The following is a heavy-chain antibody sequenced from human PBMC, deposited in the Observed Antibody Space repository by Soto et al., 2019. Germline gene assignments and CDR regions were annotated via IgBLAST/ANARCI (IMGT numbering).Heavy chain of an antibody. CDR1: GFTFSTSA. Sequence: QVQLGESGGGVVQPGMSQRLSCAASGFTFSTSAMHWVRQTPGKGLEWVAMISFDGGNTFYADSVKGRFTISRDNPKNTVYLQMNTLRLEDTAVYFCARPGGDYWGRGTLVIVSS. CDR2: ISFDGGNT. V-gene: IGHV3-30*03. CDR3: ARPGGDY. J-gene: IGHJ4*02.